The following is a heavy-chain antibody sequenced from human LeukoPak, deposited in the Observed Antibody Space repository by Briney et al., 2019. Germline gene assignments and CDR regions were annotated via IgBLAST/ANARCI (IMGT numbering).Heavy chain of an antibody. Sequence: GGSLRLSCAASGFTVDSNYLSWVRQAPGKGLEWVAVIWYDGSNKYYADSVKGRFTISRDNSKNTLYLQMNSLRAEDTAVYYCARDRGYSYGFFDYWGQGTLVTVSS. J-gene: IGHJ4*02. D-gene: IGHD5-18*01. CDR3: ARDRGYSYGFFDY. CDR1: GFTVDSNY. V-gene: IGHV3-33*08. CDR2: IWYDGSNK.